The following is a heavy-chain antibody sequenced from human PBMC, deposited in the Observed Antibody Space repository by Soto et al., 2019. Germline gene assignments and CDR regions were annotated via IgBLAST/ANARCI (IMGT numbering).Heavy chain of an antibody. D-gene: IGHD6-19*01. CDR3: ARDNGRDQILSGWGDALDN. CDR1: GYTFTSYY. CDR2: INPSEGST. J-gene: IGHJ3*02. V-gene: IGHV1-46*04. Sequence: QVHLVQSGAEVKNPGAAVKLSCKASGYTFTSYYMHWVRQAPGQGLEWMGIINPSEGSTAYEQELQGRVTLTRGTSTSIDYMEMSSLRSEDTAVYYCARDNGRDQILSGWGDALDNWGQGTTVTVSS.